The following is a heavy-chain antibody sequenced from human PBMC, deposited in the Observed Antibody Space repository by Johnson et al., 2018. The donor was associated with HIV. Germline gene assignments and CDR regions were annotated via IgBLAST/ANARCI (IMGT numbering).Heavy chain of an antibody. V-gene: IGHV3-9*01. Sequence: VQLVESGGGLVQPGRSLRLSCAASGFTFDDYAMHWVRQAPGKGLEWVSGISWNSGSIGYADSVKGRFTISRDNAKNSLYLQMNSLRAEDTALYYWARKGDAFDIWGQGTMVIVSS. CDR1: GFTFDDYA. CDR3: ARKGDAFDI. J-gene: IGHJ3*02. CDR2: ISWNSGSI.